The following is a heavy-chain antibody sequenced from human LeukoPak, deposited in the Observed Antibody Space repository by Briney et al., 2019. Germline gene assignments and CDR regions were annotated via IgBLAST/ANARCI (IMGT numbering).Heavy chain of an antibody. D-gene: IGHD6-13*01. CDR1: GFTFSSYT. J-gene: IGHJ4*02. CDR2: ISSSGNSV. Sequence: GGSLRLSCAASGFTFSSYTMHWVRQAPGKGLEWVSHISSSGNSVYYADSVKGRFTISRDNARNSLYLQMSSLRVEDTAVYYCARAAGITAPGTRFDYFDSWGQGTLVTVSS. CDR3: ARAAGITAPGTRFDYFDS. V-gene: IGHV3-48*04.